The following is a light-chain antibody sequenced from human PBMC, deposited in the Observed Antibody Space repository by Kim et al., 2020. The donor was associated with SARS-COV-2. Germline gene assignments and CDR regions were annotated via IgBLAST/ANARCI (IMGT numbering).Light chain of an antibody. Sequence: QSVLTQPPSVSGTPGQGVTISCSGSSSNIGTNHVNWYQQLPGTAPKRLIYSNTQRPSGVPDRFSGSKSGTSASLAISGLQSEDEAIYYCAAWDDSLNGQWVFGGGTQLTVL. CDR3: AAWDDSLNGQWV. V-gene: IGLV1-44*01. CDR2: SNT. CDR1: SSNIGTNH. J-gene: IGLJ3*02.